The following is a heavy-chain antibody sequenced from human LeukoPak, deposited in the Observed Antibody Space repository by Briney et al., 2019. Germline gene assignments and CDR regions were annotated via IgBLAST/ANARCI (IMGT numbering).Heavy chain of an antibody. D-gene: IGHD6-19*01. J-gene: IGHJ4*02. V-gene: IGHV1-18*01. CDR3: ARVGSSGWHEDYYFDY. Sequence: GASVKVSCKASGYTFTSYGISWVRQAPGQGPEWMGWISAYNGNTNYAQKLQGRVTMTTDTSTSTAYMELRSLRSDDPAVYYCARVGSSGWHEDYYFDYWGQGTLVTVSS. CDR2: ISAYNGNT. CDR1: GYTFTSYG.